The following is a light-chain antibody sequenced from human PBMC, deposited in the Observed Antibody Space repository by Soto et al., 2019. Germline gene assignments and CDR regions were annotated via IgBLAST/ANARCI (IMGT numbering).Light chain of an antibody. CDR1: SSNIGAGYD. Sequence: QSVLTQPPSVSGAPGQRVTISCTGSSSNIGAGYDVHWYQQRPGTAPKLLIFGNNNRPSGVPDRFSGSKSGHSASLAITGLQAEDEGDYYCQSYDSTLSARYVFGSGTKVTVL. CDR2: GNN. J-gene: IGLJ1*01. CDR3: QSYDSTLSARYV. V-gene: IGLV1-40*01.